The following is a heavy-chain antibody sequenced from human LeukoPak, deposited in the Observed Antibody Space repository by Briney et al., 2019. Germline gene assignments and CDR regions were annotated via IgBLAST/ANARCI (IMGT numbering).Heavy chain of an antibody. CDR2: ITSDSSHM. V-gene: IGHV3-21*01. CDR3: AGRDCSDGVCHFDP. CDR1: GFTFSSYS. D-gene: IGHD2-8*01. J-gene: IGHJ5*02. Sequence: PGGSLRLSCVASGFTFSSYSMNWVRQAPGKGLEWVSCITSDSSHMYYADSVKGRFTISRDNVKNSLCLQMNSLRADDTAVYYCAGRDCSDGVCHFDPWGQGTLVTLSS.